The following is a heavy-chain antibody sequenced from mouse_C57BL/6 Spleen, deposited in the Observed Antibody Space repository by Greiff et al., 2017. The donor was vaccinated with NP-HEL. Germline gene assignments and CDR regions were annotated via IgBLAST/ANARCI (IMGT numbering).Heavy chain of an antibody. V-gene: IGHV1-52*01. CDR2: IDPSDSET. CDR1: GYTFTSYW. CDR3: ARGDGSSDYDFDY. Sequence: QVQLQQPGAELVRPGSSVKLSCKASGYTFTSYWMHWVKQRPIQGLEWIGNIDPSDSETHYNQKFKDKATLTVDKSSSTAYMQLSSLTSEDSAVYYFARGDGSSDYDFDYWGQGTTLTVSS. D-gene: IGHD1-1*01. J-gene: IGHJ2*01.